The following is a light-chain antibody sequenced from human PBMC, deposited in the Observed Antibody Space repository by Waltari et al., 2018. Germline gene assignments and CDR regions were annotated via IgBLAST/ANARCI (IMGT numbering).Light chain of an antibody. CDR3: QRYDGPASGT. J-gene: IGKJ1*01. CDR2: EAA. V-gene: IGKV1-5*03. CDR1: QGISNW. Sequence: DIQMTQSPSTLSASIGDRVTITCRASQGISNWLAWYQQKPGKAPKLLIYEAAVLESGVPSRFSGGGYGSEFTLTIGSLQPDDFATYYCQRYDGPASGTFGQGTKVEIK.